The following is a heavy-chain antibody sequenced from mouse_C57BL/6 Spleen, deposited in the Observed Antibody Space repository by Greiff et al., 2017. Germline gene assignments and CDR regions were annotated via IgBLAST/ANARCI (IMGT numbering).Heavy chain of an antibody. Sequence: QVQLQQPGAELVKPGASVQLSCKASGYTFTSYWMHWVKQRPGQGLEWLGLIHPNSGSTNYTEQFKSKATLTVDKSSSTAYMQLSSLTSEDTAVYYCVRSGSDYWGQGTTLTVAS. D-gene: IGHD3-1*01. CDR2: IHPNSGST. CDR1: GYTFTSYW. V-gene: IGHV1-64*01. J-gene: IGHJ2*01. CDR3: VRSGSDY.